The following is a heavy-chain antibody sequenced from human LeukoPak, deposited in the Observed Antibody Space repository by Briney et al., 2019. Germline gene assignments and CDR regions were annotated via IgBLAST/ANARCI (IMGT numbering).Heavy chain of an antibody. CDR3: ARRQGCSSTSCPPDY. V-gene: IGHV5-51*01. D-gene: IGHD2-2*01. CDR1: GYSFNTYW. CDR2: IYPGDSDT. Sequence: GESLKISCRGSGYSFNTYWIGWVRQMPGKGLGWMGIIYPGDSDTRYSPSFQGQVTMSADKSINTAYLQWSSLKASDTAMYYCARRQGCSSTSCPPDYWGQGTPVTVSS. J-gene: IGHJ4*02.